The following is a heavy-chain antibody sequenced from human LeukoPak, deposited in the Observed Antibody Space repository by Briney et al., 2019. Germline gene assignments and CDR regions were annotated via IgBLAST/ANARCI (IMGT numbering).Heavy chain of an antibody. CDR2: IYYSGST. V-gene: IGHV4-4*02. Sequence: SETLSLTCAVSGGSISSSNWWSWVRQPPGKGLEWIGEIYYSGSTNYNPSLKSRVTISVDKSKNQFSLKLSSVTAADTAVYYCAKYGDSWYFDLWGRGTLATVSS. D-gene: IGHD4-17*01. J-gene: IGHJ2*01. CDR3: AKYGDSWYFDL. CDR1: GGSISSSNW.